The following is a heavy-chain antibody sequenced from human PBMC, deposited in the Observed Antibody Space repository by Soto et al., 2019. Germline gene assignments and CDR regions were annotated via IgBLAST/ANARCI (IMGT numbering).Heavy chain of an antibody. V-gene: IGHV4-39*01. J-gene: IGHJ4*02. CDR1: GGSISSSSYY. Sequence: SETLSLTCTVSGGSISSSSYYWGWIRQPPGKGLEWIGSIYYSGSTYYNPSLKSRVTISVDTSKNQFSLKLSSVTAADTAVYYCARGGMITFGGVIAYFDYWGQGTLVTVSS. CDR3: ARGGMITFGGVIAYFDY. D-gene: IGHD3-16*02. CDR2: IYYSGST.